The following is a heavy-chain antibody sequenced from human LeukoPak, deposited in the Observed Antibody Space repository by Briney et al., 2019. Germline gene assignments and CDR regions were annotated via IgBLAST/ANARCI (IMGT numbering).Heavy chain of an antibody. CDR3: ARDYGFLEWLLYGYFDY. CDR2: ISAYNGNT. D-gene: IGHD3-3*01. Sequence: ASVTVSFKASGYTLTSYGISWVRQAPGQGLEWMGWISAYNGNTNYAQKLQGRVTMTTDTSTSTAYMELRSLRSDDTAVYYCARDYGFLEWLLYGYFDYWGQGTLVTVSS. V-gene: IGHV1-18*01. CDR1: GYTLTSYG. J-gene: IGHJ4*02.